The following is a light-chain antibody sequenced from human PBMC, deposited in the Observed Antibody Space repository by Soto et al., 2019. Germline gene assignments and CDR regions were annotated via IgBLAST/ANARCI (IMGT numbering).Light chain of an antibody. J-gene: IGKJ1*01. CDR3: QQYNNWWT. V-gene: IGKV3-15*01. Sequence: EIVMTQSPATLSVSPGERATLSCRASQSVSSNLAWYQQKPGQAPRLLIYGASTRATGIPARFSGSGSGTEFTLTISGLQSEDFAVYYCQQYNNWWTFGPGTKVEIK. CDR2: GAS. CDR1: QSVSSN.